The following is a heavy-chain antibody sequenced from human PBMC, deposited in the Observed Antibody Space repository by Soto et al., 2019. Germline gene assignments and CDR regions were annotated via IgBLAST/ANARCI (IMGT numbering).Heavy chain of an antibody. CDR3: ARHGSSSWYFNNPFFDY. CDR2: IYYSGST. Sequence: SETLSLTCTVSGCSISSSSYYLGWIRQPPGKGLEWIGSIYYSGSTYYNPSLKSRVTISVDTSKNQFSLKLSSVTAADTDVYYCARHGSSSWYFNNPFFDYWGQGTLVTVSS. V-gene: IGHV4-39*01. J-gene: IGHJ4*02. CDR1: GCSISSSSYY. D-gene: IGHD6-13*01.